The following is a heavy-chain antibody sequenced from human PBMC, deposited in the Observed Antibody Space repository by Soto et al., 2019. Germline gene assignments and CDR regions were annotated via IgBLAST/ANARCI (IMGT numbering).Heavy chain of an antibody. D-gene: IGHD3-22*01. Sequence: EVQLVESGGGLIQPGGSLRLSCAASGFTVSSNYMSWFRQAPGKGLEWVSVSYSGGSTYYADSVKGRFTIPRDNSKNTVYRQMNSLRAEDTAVYYCARDRVESGYPEYFHHWGQGTLVTVSS. J-gene: IGHJ1*01. V-gene: IGHV3-53*01. CDR1: GFTVSSNY. CDR2: SYSGGST. CDR3: ARDRVESGYPEYFHH.